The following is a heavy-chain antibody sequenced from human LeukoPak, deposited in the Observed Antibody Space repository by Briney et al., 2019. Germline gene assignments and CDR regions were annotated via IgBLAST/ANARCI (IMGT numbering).Heavy chain of an antibody. J-gene: IGHJ4*02. CDR2: ISSSSSYI. Sequence: GGSLRLSCAASGFTFSSYSMNWVRQAPGKGLEWVSSISSSSSYIYYADSVKGRFTISRDNAKNSLYLQMNSLRAEGTAVYYCASNLDYYDSSGYDGANYWGQGTLVTVSS. D-gene: IGHD3-22*01. V-gene: IGHV3-21*01. CDR1: GFTFSSYS. CDR3: ASNLDYYDSSGYDGANY.